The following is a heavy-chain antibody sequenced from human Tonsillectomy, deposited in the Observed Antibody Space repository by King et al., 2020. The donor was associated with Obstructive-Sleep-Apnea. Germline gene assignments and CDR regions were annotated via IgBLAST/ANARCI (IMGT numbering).Heavy chain of an antibody. CDR2: IRHDGSNK. CDR1: RFTFSIYG. Sequence: QLVQSGGGVVQPGGSLRLSCAASRFTFSIYGLHWVRQAPGKGLAWVSFIRHDGSNKYYADSVKGRFTISRDNSKNTLYRQMNSLRAEDTAVFYCAKDAWTQQLNPSSVWDYWGQGTLVTVSS. CDR3: AKDAWTQQLNPSSVWDY. D-gene: IGHD6-13*01. V-gene: IGHV3-30*02. J-gene: IGHJ4*02.